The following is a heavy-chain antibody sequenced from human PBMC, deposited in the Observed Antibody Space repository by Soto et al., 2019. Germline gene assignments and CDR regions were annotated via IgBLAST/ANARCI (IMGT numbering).Heavy chain of an antibody. J-gene: IGHJ4*02. V-gene: IGHV3-9*01. D-gene: IGHD2-15*01. CDR2: ISWNSGSI. CDR1: GFTFDDYA. Sequence: GGSLRLSCAASGFTFDDYAMHWVRQAPGKGLEWVSGISWNSGSIGYADSVKGRFTISRDNAKNSLYLQMNSLRAEDTALYYCAKDISDGDIVVVVAATTLGFDYWGQGTLVTVSS. CDR3: AKDISDGDIVVVVAATTLGFDY.